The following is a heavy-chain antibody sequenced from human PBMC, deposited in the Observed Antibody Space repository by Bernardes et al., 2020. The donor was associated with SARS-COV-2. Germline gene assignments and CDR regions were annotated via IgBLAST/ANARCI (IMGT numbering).Heavy chain of an antibody. V-gene: IGHV3-66*02. J-gene: IGHJ4*02. CDR3: ARVGLVVRGNYDY. Sequence: GGSLRLSRAASGFTVSSNYMSWVRQAPGKGLEWVSVIYSGGSTYYADSVKGRFTISRDNSKNTLYLQMNSLRAEDTAVYYCARVGLVVRGNYDYWGQGTLVTVSS. CDR2: IYSGGST. CDR1: GFTVSSNY. D-gene: IGHD3-10*01.